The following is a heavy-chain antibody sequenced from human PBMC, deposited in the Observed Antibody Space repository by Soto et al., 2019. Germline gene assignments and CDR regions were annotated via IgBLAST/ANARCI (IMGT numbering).Heavy chain of an antibody. CDR3: ARDMAVGYNPNYYYYGMDV. J-gene: IGHJ6*02. V-gene: IGHV1-2*02. D-gene: IGHD6-19*01. CDR2: INPNSGGT. CDR1: GYTFTGYY. Sequence: ASVKVSCKASGYTFTGYYMHWVRQAPGQGLEWMGWINPNSGGTNYAQKFQGRVTMTRDTSISTAYMELSRLRSDDTAVYYCARDMAVGYNPNYYYYGMDVWGQGTTVTVSS.